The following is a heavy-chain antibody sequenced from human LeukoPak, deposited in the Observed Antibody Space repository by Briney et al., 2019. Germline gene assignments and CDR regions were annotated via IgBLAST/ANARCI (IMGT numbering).Heavy chain of an antibody. CDR1: GYSFSSYW. D-gene: IGHD3-3*02. CDR3: AIRGLVSRYHHSGFDH. J-gene: IGHJ4*02. CDR2: IYPGDSDT. Sequence: GESLKISCKASGYSFSSYWIGCVRQMPGKGLEWMGIIYPGDSDTRYSPSFQGHVTISADKSISTAYLQWSSLKASDTAMYYCAIRGLVSRYHHSGFDHWGQGTLVTVSS. V-gene: IGHV5-51*01.